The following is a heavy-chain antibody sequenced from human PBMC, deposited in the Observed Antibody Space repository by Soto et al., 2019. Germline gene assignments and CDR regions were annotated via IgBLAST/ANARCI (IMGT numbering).Heavy chain of an antibody. V-gene: IGHV4-39*01. J-gene: IGHJ4*02. D-gene: IGHD5-12*01. CDR3: PPSKKGYNGNYFPH. CDR2: VFYTGFT. CDR1: GASISGSYYY. Sequence: SETLSLTCAVSGASISGSYYYWAWLRQSPGKGPEWIGSVFYTGFTSYNPSLESRVSVSLDTSKSQFSLKLCAVTAADRVFFYCPPSKKGYNGNYFPHGGQGPLVPVSS.